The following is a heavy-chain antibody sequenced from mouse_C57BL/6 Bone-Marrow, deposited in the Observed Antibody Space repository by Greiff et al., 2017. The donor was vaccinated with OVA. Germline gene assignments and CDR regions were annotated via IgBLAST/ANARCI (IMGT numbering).Heavy chain of an antibody. CDR2: LDPSDSYT. V-gene: IGHV1-69*01. Sequence: VQLQQPGAELVMPGASVKLSCKASGYTFTSYWMHWVKQRPGQGLEWIGELDPSDSYTNYNQKFKGKSTLTVDQSSSTAYMQLSSLTSEDAAVYYCARKDYYGSSYGYIDVWGTGTTVTGSS. CDR3: ARKDYYGSSYGYIDV. J-gene: IGHJ1*03. CDR1: GYTFTSYW. D-gene: IGHD1-1*01.